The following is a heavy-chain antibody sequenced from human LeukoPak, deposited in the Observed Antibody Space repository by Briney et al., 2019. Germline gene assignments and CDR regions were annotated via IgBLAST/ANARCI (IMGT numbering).Heavy chain of an antibody. D-gene: IGHD1-26*01. Sequence: GGSLRLSCAASGFTFSSYSMNWVRQAPGKGLEWVSSISSSSSYIYYADSVKGRFTISRDNAKNSLCLQMNSLRAEDTAVYYCARDENLIVGATWEEYFQHWGQGTLVTVSS. CDR2: ISSSSSYI. J-gene: IGHJ1*01. CDR1: GFTFSSYS. CDR3: ARDENLIVGATWEEYFQH. V-gene: IGHV3-21*01.